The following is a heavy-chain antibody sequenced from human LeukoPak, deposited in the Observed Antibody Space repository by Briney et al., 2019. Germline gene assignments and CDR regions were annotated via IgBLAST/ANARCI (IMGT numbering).Heavy chain of an antibody. CDR2: IYYSGNT. CDR1: GDSISSSSHF. V-gene: IGHV4-39*01. CDR3: VRQGDGYCTSTNCLFSFDY. J-gene: IGHJ4*02. D-gene: IGHD2-2*03. Sequence: SETLSLTCTVSGDSISSSSHFRGWIRQSPGKGLEWIASIYYSGNTYYKPSLKSRVTISEDTSKNQFSLKLSSVTAADTAVYYCVRQGDGYCTSTNCLFSFDYWAREPWSPSPQ.